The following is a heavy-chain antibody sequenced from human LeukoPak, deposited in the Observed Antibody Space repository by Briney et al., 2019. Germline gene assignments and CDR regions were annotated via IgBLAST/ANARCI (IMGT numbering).Heavy chain of an antibody. D-gene: IGHD3-22*01. CDR1: GFTFSSYS. Sequence: GGSLRLSCAASGFTFSSYSMNWVRQAPGKGLEWVSSISSSSSYIYYADSVKGRLTISRDNAKSSLYLQMNSLRAEDTAVYYCAREYYDSSGSSYYMDVWGKGTTVTVSS. J-gene: IGHJ6*03. CDR2: ISSSSSYI. V-gene: IGHV3-21*01. CDR3: AREYYDSSGSSYYMDV.